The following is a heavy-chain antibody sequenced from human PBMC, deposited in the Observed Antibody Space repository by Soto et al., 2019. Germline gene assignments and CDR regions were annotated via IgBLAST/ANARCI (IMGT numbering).Heavy chain of an antibody. V-gene: IGHV1-3*01. CDR1: GYTFTSYA. CDR3: AREPPPWYFDL. CDR2: INAGNGNT. Sequence: QVQLVQSGAEVKKPGASVKVSCKASGYTFTSYAMHWVRQAPGQRLEWMGWINAGNGNTKYSQKFQGRVTITRDTSASTAYMELSSLRSEDTAVYDCAREPPPWYFDLWGRGTLVTVSS. J-gene: IGHJ2*01.